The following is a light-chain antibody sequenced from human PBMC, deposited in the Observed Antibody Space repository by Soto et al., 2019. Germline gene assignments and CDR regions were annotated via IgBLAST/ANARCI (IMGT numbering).Light chain of an antibody. CDR1: YSNVGNNF. J-gene: IGLJ2*01. CDR3: ATGDTRLSAVV. V-gene: IGLV1-51*01. Sequence: QSVLTQPPSMSAAPGQKVTISCSGSYSNVGNNFVSWYQQFPGTAPKLLIFDNSQRPSGIPDRFFGSKSGSSATLGITGPQTGDEAVYYCATGDTRLSAVVFGGGTKLTVL. CDR2: DNS.